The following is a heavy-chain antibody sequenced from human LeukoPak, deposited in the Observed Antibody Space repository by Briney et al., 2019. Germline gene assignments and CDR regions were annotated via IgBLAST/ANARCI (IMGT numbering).Heavy chain of an antibody. V-gene: IGHV1-8*01. J-gene: IGHJ4*02. CDR1: GYTFTSYD. D-gene: IGHD3-16*02. CDR2: MNPNSGNT. Sequence: ASVKVSCKASGYTFTSYDINWVRQATGQGLEWMGWMNPNSGNTGYAQKFQGRVTMTRNTSISTAYMELSSLRSEDTAVYYCARLDMGGVIVIPWGQGTLVTVSS. CDR3: ARLDMGGVIVIP.